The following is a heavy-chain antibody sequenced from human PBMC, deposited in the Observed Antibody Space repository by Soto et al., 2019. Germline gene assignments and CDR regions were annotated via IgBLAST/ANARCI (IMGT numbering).Heavy chain of an antibody. D-gene: IGHD2-2*01. CDR3: ARLGTRRGYCSSTSCLHWFDP. CDR1: GYTFTSYG. V-gene: IGHV1-18*01. CDR2: ISAYNGNT. Sequence: QVQLVQSGAEVKKPGASVKVSCKASGYTFTSYGISWVRQAPGQGLEWMGWISAYNGNTNYAQKLQGRVTMTTDTSTSTDYMELRSLRSDDTAVYYCARLGTRRGYCSSTSCLHWFDPWGQGTLVTVSS. J-gene: IGHJ5*02.